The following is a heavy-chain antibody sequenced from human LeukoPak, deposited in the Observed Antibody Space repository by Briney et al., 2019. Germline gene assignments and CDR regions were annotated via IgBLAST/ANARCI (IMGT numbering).Heavy chain of an antibody. Sequence: GGSLRLSCAASGFTFSNAWMSWVRQAPGKGLEWVGRIKNNGDGGTTDYAAPVKGRFTISRDNSQNTLFLQMNSLRAEDTAIYYCAKARDGPNSNFDSWGQGTLVTVSS. CDR3: AKARDGPNSNFDS. D-gene: IGHD7-27*01. J-gene: IGHJ4*02. CDR2: IKNNGDGGTT. CDR1: GFTFSNAW. V-gene: IGHV3-15*01.